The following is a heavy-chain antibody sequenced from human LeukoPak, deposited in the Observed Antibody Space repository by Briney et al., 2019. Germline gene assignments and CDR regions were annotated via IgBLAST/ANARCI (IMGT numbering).Heavy chain of an antibody. D-gene: IGHD4-17*01. CDR1: RFTFSRYW. J-gene: IGHJ4*02. V-gene: IGHV3-7*05. CDR3: ARADYGDYGAY. Sequence: GGSLRLSCAASRFTFSRYWMSWVRQAPGKGLEWVANIKQDGSEKYYADSVKGRFTISRDNAKNSLYLQMNSLRAEDTAVYYCARADYGDYGAYWGQGTLVTVSS. CDR2: IKQDGSEK.